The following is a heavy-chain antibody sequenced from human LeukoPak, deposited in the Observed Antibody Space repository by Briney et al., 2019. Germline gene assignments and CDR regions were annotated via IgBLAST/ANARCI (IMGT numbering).Heavy chain of an antibody. D-gene: IGHD1-26*01. V-gene: IGHV3-23*01. J-gene: IGHJ4*02. CDR1: GFTFSTNV. CDR3: AKGGKWDVTPFDY. CDR2: ISVNGGST. Sequence: GGSLRLSCAASGFTFSTNVMTWVRQAPGKGLEWVSSISVNGGSTYYADSVKGRFTISRDNSKNTLCLQMNSLRAEDTAVYYCAKGGKWDVTPFDYWGQGTLVTVSS.